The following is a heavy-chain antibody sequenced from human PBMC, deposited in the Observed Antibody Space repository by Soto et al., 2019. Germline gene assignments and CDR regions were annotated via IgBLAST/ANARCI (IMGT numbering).Heavy chain of an antibody. V-gene: IGHV4-61*01. Sequence: PSETQSLTYSVSGGSVSNKTDYWRWIRQPPGKRLEWIGYVYYSGTTNYNPSLKSRVTISVDLSKNQFSLRLSSVTTADTALYYCARTTAVPNTLRSRYFFDYWGQGTLVTVSS. CDR1: GGSVSNKTDY. D-gene: IGHD4-17*01. CDR3: ARTTAVPNTLRSRYFFDY. J-gene: IGHJ4*02. CDR2: VYYSGTT.